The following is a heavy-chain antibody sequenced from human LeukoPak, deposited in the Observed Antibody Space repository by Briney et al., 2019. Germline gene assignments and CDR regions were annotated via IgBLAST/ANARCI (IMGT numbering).Heavy chain of an antibody. V-gene: IGHV3-21*01. CDR3: ARLLYDFWSGYYDPLGY. D-gene: IGHD3-3*01. CDR1: GFTFSSYS. J-gene: IGHJ4*02. CDR2: ISSSSSYI. Sequence: PGGSLRLSCAASGFTFSSYSMNWVRQAPGKGLEWDSSISSSSSYIYYADSVKGRFTISRDNAKNSLYLQMNSLRAEDTAVYYCARLLYDFWSGYYDPLGYWGQGTLVTVSS.